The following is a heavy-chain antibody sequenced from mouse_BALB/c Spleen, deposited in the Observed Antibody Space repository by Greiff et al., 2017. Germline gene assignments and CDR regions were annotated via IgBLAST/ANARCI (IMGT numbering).Heavy chain of an antibody. J-gene: IGHJ2*01. CDR2: INPSNGRT. Sequence: VKLQQPGAELVKPGASVKLSCKASGYTFTSYWMHWVKQRPGQGLEWIGEINPSNGRTNYNEKFKSKATLTVDKSSSTAYMQLSSLTSEDSAVYYCARWGYYFDYWGQGTTLTVSS. V-gene: IGHV1S81*02. CDR3: ARWGYYFDY. CDR1: GYTFTSYW.